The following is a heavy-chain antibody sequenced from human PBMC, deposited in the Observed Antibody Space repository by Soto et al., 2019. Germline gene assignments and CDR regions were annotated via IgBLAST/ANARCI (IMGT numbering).Heavy chain of an antibody. CDR3: ARYYSPNYYGSGVPIY. CDR2: IYYSGST. V-gene: IGHV4-31*03. Sequence: SETLSLTCTVSGGSISSGGYYWSWIRQHPGKGLEWIGYIYYSGSTYYNPSLKSRVTISVDTSKNQFSLKLSSVTAADTAVYYCARYYSPNYYGSGVPIYWGQGTLVTVSS. D-gene: IGHD3-10*01. J-gene: IGHJ4*02. CDR1: GGSISSGGYY.